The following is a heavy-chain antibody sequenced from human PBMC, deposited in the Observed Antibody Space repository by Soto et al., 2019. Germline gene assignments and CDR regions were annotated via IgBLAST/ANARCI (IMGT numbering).Heavy chain of an antibody. CDR3: ACYHYCGFWIGSRHYMVF. J-gene: IGHJ6*03. D-gene: IGHD3-3*01. CDR1: GESLCRYF. V-gene: IGHV4-34*01. Sequence: SETLSHTCPLYGESLCRYFWIWVHQPLGKGLEWIGENNHCGSTNYIPSLKSRVTISADTSKHQFPLRLSSVTAADSAIYYCACYHYCGFWIGSRHYMVFGGKEPTV. CDR2: NNHCGST.